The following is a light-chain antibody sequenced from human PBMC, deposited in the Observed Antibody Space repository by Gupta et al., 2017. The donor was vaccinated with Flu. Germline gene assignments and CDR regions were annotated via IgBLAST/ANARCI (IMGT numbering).Light chain of an antibody. CDR3: QQYGSSPRT. Sequence: EIVLTQSPGTLSLSPGERATLSCRASQIVSSSYLAWYQQKPGQAPRLLIYGASSRATGIPDGFSGSGSGTDFTLTVTRLEPEDFAVYYCQQYGSSPRTFGQGTKLEIK. CDR2: GAS. J-gene: IGKJ2*01. CDR1: QIVSSSY. V-gene: IGKV3-20*01.